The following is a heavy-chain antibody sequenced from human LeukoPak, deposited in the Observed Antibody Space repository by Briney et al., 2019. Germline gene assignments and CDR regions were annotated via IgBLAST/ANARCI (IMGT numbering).Heavy chain of an antibody. CDR3: ARPSYGSGSYYKGCLDY. Sequence: SETLSLTCTVSGGSISSYYWSWIRQPPGKGLEWIGYIYYSGSTNYNPSLKSRVTISVDTSKNQFSLKLSSVTAADTAVYYCARPSYGSGSYYKGCLDYWGQGTLVTVSS. CDR1: GGSISSYY. CDR2: IYYSGST. J-gene: IGHJ4*02. D-gene: IGHD3-10*01. V-gene: IGHV4-59*01.